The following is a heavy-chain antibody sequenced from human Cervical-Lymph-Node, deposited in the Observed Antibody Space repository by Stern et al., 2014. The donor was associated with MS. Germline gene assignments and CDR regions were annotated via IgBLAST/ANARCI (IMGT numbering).Heavy chain of an antibody. D-gene: IGHD6-6*01. V-gene: IGHV7-4-1*02. J-gene: IGHJ4*02. Sequence: QVQLVQSGSELKKPGASVKVSCKASGYNLTTFAINWVRQAPGQGLEWMGWLNTKTGNPTFAQGFTGRFVFPLDASINTAYLQIISLKAEDSAVYYCATWGAGSSPPLFYWGQGTLVTVSA. CDR3: ATWGAGSSPPLFY. CDR2: LNTKTGNP. CDR1: GYNLTTFA.